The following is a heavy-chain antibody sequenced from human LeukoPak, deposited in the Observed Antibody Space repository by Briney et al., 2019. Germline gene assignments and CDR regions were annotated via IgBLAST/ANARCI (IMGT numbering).Heavy chain of an antibody. CDR2: IYYSGST. V-gene: IGHV4-59*01. CDR3: ASFGGHCSSTSCYGLNYYYYYMDV. D-gene: IGHD2-2*01. Sequence: SETLSLTCTVSGGSISSYYWSWIRQPPGKGLEWIGYIYYSGSTNYNPSLKSRVTISVDTSKNQFSLKLSSVTAADTAVYYCASFGGHCSSTSCYGLNYYYYYMDVWGKGTTVTVSS. J-gene: IGHJ6*03. CDR1: GGSISSYY.